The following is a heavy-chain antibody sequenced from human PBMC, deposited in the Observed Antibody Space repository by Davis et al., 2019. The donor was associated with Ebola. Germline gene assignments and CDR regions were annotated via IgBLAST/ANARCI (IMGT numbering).Heavy chain of an antibody. J-gene: IGHJ4*02. V-gene: IGHV3-23*01. CDR3: VKKGHYDSSGYYGPFDY. Sequence: GESLKISCAASGFTFGSYSMNWVRQAPGKGLEWVSAISGSGGRTYYADSVKDRFTISRDNSKNTLYLQMNSLRAEDTALYYCVKKGHYDSSGYYGPFDYWGQGTLVTVSS. CDR1: GFTFGSYS. CDR2: ISGSGGRT. D-gene: IGHD3-22*01.